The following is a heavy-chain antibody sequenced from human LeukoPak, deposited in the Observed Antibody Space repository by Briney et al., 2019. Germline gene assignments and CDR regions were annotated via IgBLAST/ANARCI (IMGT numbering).Heavy chain of an antibody. V-gene: IGHV4-39*07. CDR1: GGSISSSSYY. D-gene: IGHD3-3*01. Sequence: SETLSLTCTVSGGSISSSSYYWGWIRQPPGKGLEWIGSIYYSGSTYYNPSLKSRVTISVDTSKNQFSLKLSSVTAADTAVYYCARVDGEKRATYYDFWSGYPRGFDPWGQGTLVTVSS. CDR2: IYYSGST. J-gene: IGHJ5*02. CDR3: ARVDGEKRATYYDFWSGYPRGFDP.